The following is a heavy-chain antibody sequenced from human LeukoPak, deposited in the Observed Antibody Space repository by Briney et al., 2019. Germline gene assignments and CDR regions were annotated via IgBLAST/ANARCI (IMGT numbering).Heavy chain of an antibody. CDR1: GFTFSSYA. D-gene: IGHD5-24*01. V-gene: IGHV3-23*01. Sequence: GGSLRLSGAASGFTFSSYAMSWVRQAPGKGLEWVSVISGSGGTTYYADSVKGRFTISRDNSENTLYLQMNSLRAEDTAVYYCARADGYFDYWGQGTLVTVSS. J-gene: IGHJ4*02. CDR2: ISGSGGTT. CDR3: ARADGYFDY.